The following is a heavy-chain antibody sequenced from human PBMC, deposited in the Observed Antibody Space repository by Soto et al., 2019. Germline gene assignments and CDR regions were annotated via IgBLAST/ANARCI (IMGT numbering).Heavy chain of an antibody. V-gene: IGHV3-43D*04. J-gene: IGHJ4*02. CDR2: TNSDGTDS. D-gene: IGHD3-22*01. CDR3: AKSLYYYDSSPLDH. CDR1: GFDFEDYA. Sequence: PGGSLSLSCAAAGFDFEDYAMHWVRQVPGKGLEWVSLTNSDGTDSYYTDSVKGRFTISRDNGKSSLYLQMDRLRPEDTALYFCAKSLYYYDSSPLDHWGQGTLVTVSS.